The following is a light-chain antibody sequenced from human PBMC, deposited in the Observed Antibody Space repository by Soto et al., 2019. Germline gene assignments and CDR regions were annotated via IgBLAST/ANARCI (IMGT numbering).Light chain of an antibody. V-gene: IGLV1-40*01. CDR2: ANT. CDR1: SSYIGAGYD. J-gene: IGLJ2*01. Sequence: QSVLTQPPSVSGAPGQRVTISCTGSSSYIGAGYDVHWYQQLPGTAPKLLIYANTHRPSGFPDRFSGSKSGTSASLAITGLQAEDDADYYCQSYDDSLGGHVIFGGGTKVTVL. CDR3: QSYDDSLGGHVI.